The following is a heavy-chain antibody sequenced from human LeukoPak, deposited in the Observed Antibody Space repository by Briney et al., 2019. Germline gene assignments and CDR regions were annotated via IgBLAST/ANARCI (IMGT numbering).Heavy chain of an antibody. CDR1: GFTFSSYW. J-gene: IGHJ6*03. Sequence: GGSLRLSCAASGFTFSSYWMSWVRQAPGKGLEWVANIKQDGSEKYYVDSVKGRFTISRDNAKNSLYLQMNSLRAEDTALYYCAKVRGCGSTSCSYYYMDGWGKGTTVTVSS. V-gene: IGHV3-7*01. CDR3: AKVRGCGSTSCSYYYMDG. CDR2: IKQDGSEK. D-gene: IGHD2-2*01.